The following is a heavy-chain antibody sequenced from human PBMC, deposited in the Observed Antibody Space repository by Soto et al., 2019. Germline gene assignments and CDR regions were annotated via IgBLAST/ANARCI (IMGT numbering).Heavy chain of an antibody. CDR3: ALIWVTTYKQDS. J-gene: IGHJ4*02. CDR1: GCIFSTYA. Sequence: GGSLRVSCGASGCIFSTYAMTCVRQAPGKGPEWVSTLDGSGDTTYYADSVRGRFTISRDNSKNTLYLQMNSLTTDDTAVYYCALIWVTTYKQDSWGQGTLVTVSS. V-gene: IGHV3-23*01. CDR2: LDGSGDTT. D-gene: IGHD4-17*01.